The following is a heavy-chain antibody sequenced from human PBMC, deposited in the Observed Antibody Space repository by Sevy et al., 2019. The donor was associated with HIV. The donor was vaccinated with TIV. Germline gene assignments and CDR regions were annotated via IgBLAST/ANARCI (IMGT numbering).Heavy chain of an antibody. CDR2: ISSSSSYI. J-gene: IGHJ5*02. V-gene: IGHV3-21*01. CDR3: ARSVVPAAPNWFDP. D-gene: IGHD2-2*01. Sequence: GGSLRLSCAASGFTFSSYSMNWVRQAPGKGLEWVSSISSSSSYIYYADSVKGRFTISRDNAKNSLYLQMNSLRAEDTVVYYCARSVVPAAPNWFDPWGQGTLVTVSS. CDR1: GFTFSSYS.